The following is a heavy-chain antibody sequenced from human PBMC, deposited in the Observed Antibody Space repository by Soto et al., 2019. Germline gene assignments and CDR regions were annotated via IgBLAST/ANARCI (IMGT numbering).Heavy chain of an antibody. D-gene: IGHD3-3*01. J-gene: IGHJ5*02. CDR3: ARRYDFWSGSRFDP. V-gene: IGHV4-39*01. CDR1: GGSISSSSYY. CDR2: IYYSGST. Sequence: SETLSLTCTVSGGSISSSSYYWGWIRQPPGKGLEWIGSIYYSGSTYYNPSLRSRVTISVDTSKNQFSLKLSSVTAADTAVYYCARRYDFWSGSRFDPWGQGTLVTVSS.